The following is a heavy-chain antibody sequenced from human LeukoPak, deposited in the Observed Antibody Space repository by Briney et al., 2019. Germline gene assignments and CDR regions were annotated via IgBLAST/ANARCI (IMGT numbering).Heavy chain of an antibody. V-gene: IGHV4-61*05. D-gene: IGHD1-26*01. CDR3: ARLWVGYGSYYAMGAFDI. J-gene: IGHJ3*02. CDR1: GGSISSSSYY. CDR2: IYYSGST. Sequence: SETLSLTCTVSGGSISSSSYYWSWLRQPPGKGLEWIGYIYYSGSTNYNPSLKSRVTISVDTSKNQFSLKLSSVTAADTAVYYCARLWVGYGSYYAMGAFDIWGQGTMVTVSS.